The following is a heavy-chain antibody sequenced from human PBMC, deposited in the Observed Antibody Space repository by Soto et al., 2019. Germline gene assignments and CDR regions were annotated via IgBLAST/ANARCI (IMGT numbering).Heavy chain of an antibody. J-gene: IGHJ4*02. D-gene: IGHD3-16*01. Sequence: EVHLVESGGGLVQPGGSLRLSCAASGFTSSSYEMNWVRQVPGKGLELVSYISSSGSTIHYADSEKGRFTIYRDNAKSSLYLQMNSLRPEDTAVYYCARLSGTYGRRHYFDYWGQGPLVTVSS. CDR1: GFTSSSYE. V-gene: IGHV3-48*03. CDR2: ISSSGSTI. CDR3: ARLSGTYGRRHYFDY.